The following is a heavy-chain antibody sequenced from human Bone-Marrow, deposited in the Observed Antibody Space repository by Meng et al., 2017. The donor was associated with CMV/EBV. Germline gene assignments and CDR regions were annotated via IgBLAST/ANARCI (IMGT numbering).Heavy chain of an antibody. CDR3: ATTYYFDDTDYP. D-gene: IGHD3-22*01. Sequence: GGSLGLSCAASGFAFSNYWMTWIRQAPGKGLEWVGNINQHGSENQYADSVRGRFTISRDNARNSVYLQMNTLRAEDTAVYYCATTYYFDDTDYPSGQGTLVTVSS. CDR1: GFAFSNYW. V-gene: IGHV3-7*01. CDR2: INQHGSEN. J-gene: IGHJ5*02.